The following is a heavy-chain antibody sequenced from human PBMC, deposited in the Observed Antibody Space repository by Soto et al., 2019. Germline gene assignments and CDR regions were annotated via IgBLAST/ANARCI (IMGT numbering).Heavy chain of an antibody. Sequence: GGSLRLSCAASGFTFSSYWMHWVRQAPGKGLVWVSRINSDGSSTSYADSVKGRFTISRDNAKNTLYLQMNSLRAEDTAVYFCSRDMGPYGDYVHYYYGMDVWGQGTTVTVSS. CDR3: SRDMGPYGDYVHYYYGMDV. CDR2: INSDGSST. D-gene: IGHD4-17*01. V-gene: IGHV3-74*01. J-gene: IGHJ6*02. CDR1: GFTFSSYW.